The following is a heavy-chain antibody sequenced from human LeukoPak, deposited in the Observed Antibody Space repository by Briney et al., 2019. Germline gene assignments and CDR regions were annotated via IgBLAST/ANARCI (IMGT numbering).Heavy chain of an antibody. CDR1: GGSFSGHY. CDR2: ILHSGST. V-gene: IGHV4-34*12. J-gene: IGHJ4*02. D-gene: IGHD3-22*01. Sequence: PSETLSLTCAVYGGSFSGHYWTWIRQSPGKGLEWIGEILHSGSTNYNPSLKSRVAISVDTSKNQFSLKLSSVTAADTAVYYCARCGDSSGYYSLDYWGQGTLVTVSS. CDR3: ARCGDSSGYYSLDY.